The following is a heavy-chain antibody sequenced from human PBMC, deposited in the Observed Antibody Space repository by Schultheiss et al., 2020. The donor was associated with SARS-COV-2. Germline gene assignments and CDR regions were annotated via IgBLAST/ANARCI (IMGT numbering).Heavy chain of an antibody. D-gene: IGHD2-21*02. CDR2: IIPIFGTA. V-gene: IGHV1-69*13. Sequence: SVKVSCKASGGTFSSYAISWVRQAPGQGLEWMGGIIPIFGTANYAQKFQGRVTITADESTSTAYMELSSLRSEDTAVYYCARVGLYCGGDCYNRGWFDPWGQGTLVTVSS. CDR1: GGTFSSYA. J-gene: IGHJ5*02. CDR3: ARVGLYCGGDCYNRGWFDP.